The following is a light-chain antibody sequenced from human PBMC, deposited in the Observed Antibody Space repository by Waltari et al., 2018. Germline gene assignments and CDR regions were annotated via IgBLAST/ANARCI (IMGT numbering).Light chain of an antibody. V-gene: IGLV3-19*01. Sequence: SSELTQDPAVSVALGQTVRIKCQGDSLRSYYASWYQQKPGQAPVLVIYGKNNRPSGIPDRFSGSSSGNTASLTITGAQAEDEADYYCNSRDSSGNRVFGTGTKVTVL. CDR3: NSRDSSGNRV. CDR1: SLRSYY. J-gene: IGLJ1*01. CDR2: GKN.